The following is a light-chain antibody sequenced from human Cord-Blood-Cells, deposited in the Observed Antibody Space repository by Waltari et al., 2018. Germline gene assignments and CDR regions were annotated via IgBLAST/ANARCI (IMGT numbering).Light chain of an antibody. CDR1: QSVSSSY. CDR2: DAS. CDR3: QQYGSSPRT. Sequence: ELVLTQSSGSLSLSPGERATLSCRASQSVSSSYLAWYQQKPGQAPRLLIYDASSRATGIPDRFSVSGSGTDFTLTISRLEPEDFAVYYCQQYGSSPRTFGQGTKVEIK. J-gene: IGKJ1*01. V-gene: IGKV3-20*01.